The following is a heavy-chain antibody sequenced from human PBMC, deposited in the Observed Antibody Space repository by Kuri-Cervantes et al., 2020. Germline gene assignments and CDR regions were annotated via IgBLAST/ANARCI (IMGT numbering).Heavy chain of an antibody. CDR1: GFTFDDYA. CDR3: ARGRMALLGVVAVLDYFDY. D-gene: IGHD2-15*01. CDR2: ISWNSGSI. V-gene: IGHV3-9*01. J-gene: IGHJ4*02. Sequence: SLRLSCAASGFTFDDYAMHWVRQAPGKGLEWVSGISWNSGSIGYADSVKGRFTISRDNAKNSLYLQMNSLRAEDTALYHCARGRMALLGVVAVLDYFDYWGQGTLVTVSS.